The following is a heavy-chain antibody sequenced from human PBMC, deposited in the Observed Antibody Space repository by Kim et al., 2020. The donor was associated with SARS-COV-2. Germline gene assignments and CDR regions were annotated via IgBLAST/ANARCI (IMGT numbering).Heavy chain of an antibody. D-gene: IGHD3-22*01. CDR3: ARDGSVEYYDSSGYYNY. CDR2: INSDGSST. J-gene: IGHJ4*02. CDR1: GFTFSSYW. Sequence: GGSLRLSCAASGFTFSSYWMHWVRQAPGKGLVWVSRINSDGSSTSYADSVKGRFTISRDNAKNTLYLQMNSLRAEDTAVYYCARDGSVEYYDSSGYYNYWGQGTLVTVSS. V-gene: IGHV3-74*01.